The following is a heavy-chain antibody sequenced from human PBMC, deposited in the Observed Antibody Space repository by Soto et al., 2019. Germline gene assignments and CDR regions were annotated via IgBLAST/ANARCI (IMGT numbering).Heavy chain of an antibody. CDR2: IYYSGST. Sequence: SETLSLTCTVSGGSISSSSYYWGWIRQPPGKGLEWIGSIYYSGSTYYNLSLKSRVTISVDTSKNQFSLKLSSVTAADTAVYYCARGNYYDSSGYYDYWGQGTLVTVSS. CDR1: GGSISSSSYY. D-gene: IGHD3-22*01. CDR3: ARGNYYDSSGYYDY. V-gene: IGHV4-39*07. J-gene: IGHJ4*02.